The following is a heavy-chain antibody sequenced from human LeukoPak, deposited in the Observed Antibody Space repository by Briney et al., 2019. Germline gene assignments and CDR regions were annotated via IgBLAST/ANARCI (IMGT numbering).Heavy chain of an antibody. CDR3: AHTRGSGNGAFDI. Sequence: TLSLTCTVSGGSISSYYWSWIRQPPGKALEWLALICWDDDTRYSPSLKSRLTITKDTSKNQVVHTMTNMDPVDTATYYCAHTRGSGNGAFDIWGQGTMVTVSS. CDR2: ICWDDDT. V-gene: IGHV2-5*08. CDR1: GGSISSYYW. D-gene: IGHD3-10*01. J-gene: IGHJ3*02.